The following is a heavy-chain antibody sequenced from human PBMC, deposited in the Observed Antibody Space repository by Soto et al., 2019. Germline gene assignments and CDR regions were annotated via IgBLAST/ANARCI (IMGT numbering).Heavy chain of an antibody. D-gene: IGHD6-13*01. V-gene: IGHV1-58*01. CDR3: AAPDPAAGTNPYYYYYGMDV. CDR1: GFTFTSSA. J-gene: IGHJ6*02. CDR2: IVVGSGKT. Sequence: SVKVCCKASGFTFTSSAVQWVRQDRGQRLEWIGWIVVGSGKTNYAQKFQERVTITRDMSTSTAYMELSSLRSEDTAVYYCAAPDPAAGTNPYYYYYGMDVWGQGTTVTVSS.